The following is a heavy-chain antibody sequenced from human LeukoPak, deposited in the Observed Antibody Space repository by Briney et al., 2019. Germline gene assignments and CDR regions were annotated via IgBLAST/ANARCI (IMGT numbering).Heavy chain of an antibody. V-gene: IGHV3-7*01. CDR1: GFTFSHDW. D-gene: IGHD2-15*01. CDR3: TPDQGYKVFDY. Sequence: GGTLRLSCAASGFTFSHDWMSWVRQAPGKGLEWVASIKQDGSGEHYVDSVKGRFTISRDNAKNSLYLQMNSLRAEDTAVYYWTPDQGYKVFDYWGQGSLVTVSS. CDR2: IKQDGSGE. J-gene: IGHJ4*02.